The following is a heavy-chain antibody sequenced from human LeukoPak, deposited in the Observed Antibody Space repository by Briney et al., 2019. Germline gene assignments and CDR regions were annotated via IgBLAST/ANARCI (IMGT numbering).Heavy chain of an antibody. V-gene: IGHV3-23*01. J-gene: IGHJ4*02. CDR3: AKIVATILDGEYFDY. CDR1: GLTFSSYA. D-gene: IGHD5-12*01. CDR2: ISGSGGST. Sequence: GGSLRLSCAASGLTFSSYAMSWVRQAPGKGLEWVSAISGSGGSTYYADSVKGRFTISRDNSKNTLYLQMNSLRAEDTAVYYCAKIVATILDGEYFDYWGQGTLVTVSS.